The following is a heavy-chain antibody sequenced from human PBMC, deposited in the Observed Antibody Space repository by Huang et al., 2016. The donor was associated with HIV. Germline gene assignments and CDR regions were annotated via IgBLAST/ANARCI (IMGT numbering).Heavy chain of an antibody. V-gene: IGHV4-39*01. CDR1: GGSISSSSYY. CDR2: IYYSGST. J-gene: IGHJ4*02. D-gene: IGHD2-15*01. CDR3: RGDIVVVIAATRYYFDY. Sequence: QLQLQESGPGLVKPSETLSLTCTVSGGSISSSSYYWGWIRQPPGKGLEWIGSIYYSGSTYYNPSLKRRVTISVDTSKNQFSLKLSSVTAADTAVYYCRGDIVVVIAATRYYFDYWGQGTLVTVSS.